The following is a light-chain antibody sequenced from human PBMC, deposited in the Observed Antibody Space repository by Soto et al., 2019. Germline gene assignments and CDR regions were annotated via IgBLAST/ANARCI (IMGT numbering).Light chain of an antibody. Sequence: DIQMTQSPSSVSASVGDRVTITCRASQGIRSWLAWYQQKPGKAPNLLIYTASTLEVVVPSRFSSSGSWTHCTLTISSLQPEEFSTYYCQQSKSCHFTFVQGTRLEMK. CDR1: QGIRSW. CDR2: TAS. CDR3: QQSKSCHFT. J-gene: IGKJ5*01. V-gene: IGKV1-12*02.